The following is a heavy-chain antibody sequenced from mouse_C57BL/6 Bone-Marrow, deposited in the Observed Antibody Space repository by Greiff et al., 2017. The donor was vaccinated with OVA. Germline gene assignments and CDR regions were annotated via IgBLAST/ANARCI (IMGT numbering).Heavy chain of an antibody. CDR3: ARRTTVGYFDV. J-gene: IGHJ1*03. D-gene: IGHD1-1*01. CDR2: IYPRDGSS. Sequence: VKLMESDAELVKPGASVKISCKVSGYTFTDHTIHWMKQRPEQGLEWIGYIYPRDGSSGYNEKFKGKATLTEDKSSSTAYMQLNSLTSEDSAVFFCARRTTVGYFDVWGTGTTVTVSS. CDR1: GYTFTDHT. V-gene: IGHV1-78*01.